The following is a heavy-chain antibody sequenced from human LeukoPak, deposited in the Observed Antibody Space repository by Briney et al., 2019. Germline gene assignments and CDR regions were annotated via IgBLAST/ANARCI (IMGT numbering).Heavy chain of an antibody. V-gene: IGHV3-30*04. CDR2: ISYDGSNK. CDR1: GFTFSSYA. J-gene: IGHJ6*03. CDR3: ARDGYCTNGVCPYYYYMDV. D-gene: IGHD2-8*01. Sequence: GGSLRLSCAASGFTFSSYAMHWVRQAPGKGLEWVAVISYDGSNKYYADSVKGRFTISRDNSKNTLYLQMNSLRAEDTAVYYCARDGYCTNGVCPYYYYMDVWGKGTTVTVSS.